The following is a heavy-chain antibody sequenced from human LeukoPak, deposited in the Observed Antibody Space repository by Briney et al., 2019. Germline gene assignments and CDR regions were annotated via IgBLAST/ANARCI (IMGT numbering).Heavy chain of an antibody. CDR3: ARARGSGRAYDCDY. Sequence: GASVKLSCKASGYTFTSYYMHWVRQAPGQGLEWMGIINPSGGSTSYAQNFQGRVTMTRDTSTNTVYMELSSLRAEDTAVYYCARARGSGRAYDCDYWGQGTLVTVSS. V-gene: IGHV1-46*01. CDR1: GYTFTSYY. J-gene: IGHJ4*02. CDR2: INPSGGST. D-gene: IGHD5-12*01.